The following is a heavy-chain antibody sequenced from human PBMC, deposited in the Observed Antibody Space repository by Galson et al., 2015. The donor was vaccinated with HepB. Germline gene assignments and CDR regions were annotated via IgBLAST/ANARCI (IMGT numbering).Heavy chain of an antibody. Sequence: LRLSCAASGFTFSSYGMHWVRQAPGKGLEWVAVISYDGSNKYYADSVKGRFTISRDNSKNALYLQMNSLRAEDTAVYYCAKGSGGSCYSWGQGTLVTVSS. CDR1: GFTFSSYG. J-gene: IGHJ4*02. D-gene: IGHD2-15*01. CDR3: AKGSGGSCYS. V-gene: IGHV3-30*18. CDR2: ISYDGSNK.